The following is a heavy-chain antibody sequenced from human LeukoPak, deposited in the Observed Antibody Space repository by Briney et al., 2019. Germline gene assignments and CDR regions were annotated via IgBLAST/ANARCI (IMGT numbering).Heavy chain of an antibody. V-gene: IGHV3-48*03. Sequence: GGSLRLSCAASGFTFSSYEMNWVRQAPGKGLEWVSYISSSGSTIYYADSVKGRFTISRDIDKNSVYLKMNRLSAEDTAVYDCARDLPTAYYGSGFDYWGQGTLVTVSS. CDR2: ISSSGSTI. D-gene: IGHD3-10*01. CDR3: ARDLPTAYYGSGFDY. CDR1: GFTFSSYE. J-gene: IGHJ4*02.